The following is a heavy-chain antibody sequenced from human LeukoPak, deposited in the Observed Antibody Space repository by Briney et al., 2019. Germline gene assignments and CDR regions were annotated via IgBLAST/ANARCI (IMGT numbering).Heavy chain of an antibody. CDR3: ARDDYNFWSGSYDYYYYYMDV. CDR2: INKDGNKK. D-gene: IGHD3-3*01. CDR1: GFTFSTYW. Sequence: PGGSLRLSCAASGFTFSTYWMSWVRQAPGKGLEWVANINKDGNKKYYVDSVKGRFTTSRDNAKKSLYLQMNSLKAEDTAVYYCARDDYNFWSGSYDYYYYYMDVWGKGTTVTVSS. V-gene: IGHV3-7*01. J-gene: IGHJ6*03.